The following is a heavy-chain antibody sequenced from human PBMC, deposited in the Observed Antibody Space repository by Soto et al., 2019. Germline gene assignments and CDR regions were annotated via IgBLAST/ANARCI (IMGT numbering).Heavy chain of an antibody. V-gene: IGHV1-69*13. J-gene: IGHJ6*02. D-gene: IGHD3-10*01. CDR2: IIPIFGTA. CDR1: GGTFSSYA. CDR3: ARRALTPSTGTGYYYYYGMDV. Sequence: GASVKVSCKASGGTFSSYAISWVRQAPGQGLEWMGGIIPIFGTANYAQKFQGRVTITADESTSTAYMELSSLRSEDTAVYYCARRALTPSTGTGYYYYYGMDVWGQGTTVTVSS.